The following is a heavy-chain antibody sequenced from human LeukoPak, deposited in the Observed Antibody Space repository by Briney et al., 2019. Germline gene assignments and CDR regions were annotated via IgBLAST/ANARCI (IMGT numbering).Heavy chain of an antibody. J-gene: IGHJ4*02. CDR3: ARDGDYGTGSYYRGCIDS. CDR2: IHPRRGDT. D-gene: IGHD3-10*01. CDR1: GYTFTSYY. Sequence: ASVKVSCKASGYTFTSYYIHWVRQAPGQVLEGMGWIHPRRGDTNYAQKFQGSVTMTRDTSISTAYLDLSSLRSDDTAVYYCARDGDYGTGSYYRGCIDSWGQGTPVTVSP. V-gene: IGHV1-2*02.